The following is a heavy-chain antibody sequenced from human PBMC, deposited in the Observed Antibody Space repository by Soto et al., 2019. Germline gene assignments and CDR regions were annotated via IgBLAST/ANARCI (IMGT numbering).Heavy chain of an antibody. CDR1: GFGVTESETY. D-gene: IGHD2-21*01. CDR3: AREVVVGATAKFDR. J-gene: IGHJ5*02. CDR2: FYRGGRR. Sequence: EVQMVESGGGRIQPGGSLKLSCAVSGFGVTESETYVSWIRQAPGKGLEWVAAFYRGGRRNYAASVKGRFVISRDKSENSVFLQLTLVRVEDTAVYYCAREVVVGATAKFDRWGQGTMVIVSP. V-gene: IGHV3-53*03.